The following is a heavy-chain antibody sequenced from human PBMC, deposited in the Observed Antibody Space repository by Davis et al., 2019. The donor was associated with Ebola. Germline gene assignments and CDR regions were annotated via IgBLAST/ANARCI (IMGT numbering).Heavy chain of an antibody. J-gene: IGHJ4*02. Sequence: ASVKVSCKASGYTFTSYDINWVRQAPGQGLEWMGWINPHNGNTNYAQNVQGRVIMTSDTATSTAYMELRSLRSDDTAVYYCARGHSSGWYVFDYWGQGTLVTVSS. D-gene: IGHD6-19*01. CDR1: GYTFTSYD. CDR2: INPHNGNT. V-gene: IGHV1-18*01. CDR3: ARGHSSGWYVFDY.